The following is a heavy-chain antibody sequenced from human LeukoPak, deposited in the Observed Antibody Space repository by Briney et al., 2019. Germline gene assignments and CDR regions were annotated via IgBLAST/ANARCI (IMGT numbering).Heavy chain of an antibody. Sequence: PSETLSLTCTVSGGSISSGAHYWSWIRQHPEKGLEWIGHTYNSGTTYYNASLKSRVTISVDTSRNQFSLNLSSVTAADTAVYYCARDPYYYTSGIYYGLDVWGQGTTVIVSS. CDR3: ARDPYYYTSGIYYGLDV. D-gene: IGHD1-26*01. CDR2: TYNSGTT. V-gene: IGHV4-31*03. J-gene: IGHJ6*02. CDR1: GGSISSGAHY.